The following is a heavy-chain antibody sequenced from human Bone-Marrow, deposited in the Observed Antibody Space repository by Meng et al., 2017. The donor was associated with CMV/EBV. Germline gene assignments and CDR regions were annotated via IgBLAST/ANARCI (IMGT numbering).Heavy chain of an antibody. CDR2: INSDGSST. CDR1: GFTFSSYW. CDR3: ARRAGEVGATFYYYYGMDV. V-gene: IGHV3-74*01. D-gene: IGHD1-26*01. J-gene: IGHJ6*02. Sequence: GGSLRLSCAASGFTFSSYWVHWVRQAPGKGLVWVSRINSDGSSTSYADSVKGRFTISRDNAKNTLYLQMNSLRAEDTAVYYCARRAGEVGATFYYYYGMDVWGQGTTVTVSS.